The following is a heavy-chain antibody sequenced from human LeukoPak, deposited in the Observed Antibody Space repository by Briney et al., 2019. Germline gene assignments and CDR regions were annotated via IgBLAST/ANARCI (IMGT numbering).Heavy chain of an antibody. V-gene: IGHV1-69*01. CDR3: ASVEVIVGATLYYYYYMDV. J-gene: IGHJ6*03. CDR1: GGTFGSYA. Sequence: SVKVSCKASGGTFGSYAISWVRQAPGQGLEWMGGIIPIFGTANYAQKFQGRVTITADESTSTAYMELSSLRSEDTAVYYCASVEVIVGATLYYYYYMDVWGKGTTVTVSS. CDR2: IIPIFGTA. D-gene: IGHD1-26*01.